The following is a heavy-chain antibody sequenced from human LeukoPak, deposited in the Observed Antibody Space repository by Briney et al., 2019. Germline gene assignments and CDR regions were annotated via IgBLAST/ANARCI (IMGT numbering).Heavy chain of an antibody. V-gene: IGHV3-49*04. CDR2: IRSKAYGGTT. CDR1: GFTFGDYA. Sequence: GGSLRLSCTASGFTFGDYAMSWVRQAPGKGLEWVGFIRSKAYGGTTEYAASVKGRFTISRDDSKSIAYLQMNSLKTEDTAVYYCTRDKTYSNYYYYYSMDVWGQGTTVTVSS. D-gene: IGHD4-11*01. CDR3: TRDKTYSNYYYYYSMDV. J-gene: IGHJ6*02.